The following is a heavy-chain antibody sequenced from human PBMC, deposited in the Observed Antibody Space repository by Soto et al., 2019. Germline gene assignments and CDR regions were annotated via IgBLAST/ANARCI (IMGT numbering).Heavy chain of an antibody. CDR1: GFTVSSNY. D-gene: IGHD2-15*01. Sequence: EVQLVESGGGLVQPGGSLRLSCAAPGFTVSSNYMSWVRQAPGKGLEWVSVIYSGGSTYYADSVKGRFTISRHNSKNTLYLQMNSLRAEDTAVYYCARNKLKVAYYYYYMDVWGKGTTVTVSS. CDR3: ARNKLKVAYYYYYMDV. J-gene: IGHJ6*03. V-gene: IGHV3-53*04. CDR2: IYSGGST.